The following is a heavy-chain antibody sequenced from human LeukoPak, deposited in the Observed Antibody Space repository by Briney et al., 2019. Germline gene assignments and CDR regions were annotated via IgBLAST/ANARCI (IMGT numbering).Heavy chain of an antibody. CDR1: GYTLTELS. J-gene: IGHJ6*02. D-gene: IGHD6-13*01. V-gene: IGHV1-24*01. Sequence: GASVKVSCKVSGYTLTELSMHWVRQAPGKGLEWMGGFDPEDGETIYAQKFQGRVTMTEDTSTDTAYMELSSLRSEDTAVYYCATVSLELGAAGPGYYSYGMDVWGQGTTVTVSS. CDR3: ATVSLELGAAGPGYYSYGMDV. CDR2: FDPEDGET.